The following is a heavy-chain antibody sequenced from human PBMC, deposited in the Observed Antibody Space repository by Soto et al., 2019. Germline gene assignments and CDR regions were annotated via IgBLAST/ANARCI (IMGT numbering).Heavy chain of an antibody. CDR1: GFTFSSYA. J-gene: IGHJ5*02. Sequence: EVQLLESGGGLVQPGGSLRLSCAASGFTFSSYAMSWVRQAPGKGLEWVSAISGSGGSTYSADSVKGRFTFSRDNAKNTLYLQMNSARAPDTTVYYCRKDHESSSTWLSSNTGFEPWGQGALLIVSS. CDR2: ISGSGGST. V-gene: IGHV3-23*01. CDR3: RKDHESSSTWLSSNTGFEP. D-gene: IGHD6-13*01.